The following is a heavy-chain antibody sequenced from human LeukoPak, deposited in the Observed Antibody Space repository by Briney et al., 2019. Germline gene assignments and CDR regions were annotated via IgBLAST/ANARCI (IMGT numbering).Heavy chain of an antibody. J-gene: IGHJ4*02. CDR2: IYTSGST. CDR1: GGSISSGSYY. V-gene: IGHV4-61*02. D-gene: IGHD6-19*01. Sequence: PSQTLSLTCTVSGGSISSGSYYWSWIRQPAGKGLEWIGRIYTSGSTNYNPSLKSRVTISVDTSKNQFSLKLSSVTAADTAVYYCASSDSSGWYELLDYWGQGTLVTVSS. CDR3: ASSDSSGWYELLDY.